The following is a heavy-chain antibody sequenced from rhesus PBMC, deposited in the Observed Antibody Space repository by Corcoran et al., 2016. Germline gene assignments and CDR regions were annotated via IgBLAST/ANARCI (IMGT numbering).Heavy chain of an antibody. CDR2: ISGNRGTA. V-gene: IGHV4-92*01. D-gene: IGHD4-29*01. CDR1: DGSINSNDW. CDR3: ARLKPGSSYSLDS. Sequence: QVQLQESGPGLVKPSETLSLTCAVSDGSINSNDWWTWTRQPPGKGLAWVGRISGNRGTANANPSLKSPVTISKDTSKNQFSLKLFSVPVADTAIYYCARLKPGSSYSLDSWGQGVVVSVSS. J-gene: IGHJ6*01.